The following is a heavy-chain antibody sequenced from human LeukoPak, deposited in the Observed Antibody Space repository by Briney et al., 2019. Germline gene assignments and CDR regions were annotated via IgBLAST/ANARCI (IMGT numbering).Heavy chain of an antibody. J-gene: IGHJ4*02. Sequence: SETLSLTCSVSGDTISGYYWSWVRQPPGKGLEWVGYIFSSGNTKYNPSLESRVTISVDTSNNQFSLRLSSVTAADTAVYYCARLATYGDFSDWGQGTLVTVSS. CDR1: GDTISGYY. V-gene: IGHV4-59*08. CDR3: ARLATYGDFSD. CDR2: IFSSGNT. D-gene: IGHD4-17*01.